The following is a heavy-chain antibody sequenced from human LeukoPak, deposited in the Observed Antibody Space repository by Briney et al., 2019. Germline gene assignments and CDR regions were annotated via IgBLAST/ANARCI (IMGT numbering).Heavy chain of an antibody. D-gene: IGHD6-19*01. Sequence: SSQTLSLTCTVSGGSISSGGYYWSWIRQPPGKGLEWIGYIYHSGSTYYNPSLKSRVTISVDRSKNQFSLKLSSVTAADTAVYYCARDYRGAVTLGYWGQGTLVTVSS. CDR3: ARDYRGAVTLGY. J-gene: IGHJ4*02. CDR1: GGSISSGGYY. V-gene: IGHV4-30-2*01. CDR2: IYHSGST.